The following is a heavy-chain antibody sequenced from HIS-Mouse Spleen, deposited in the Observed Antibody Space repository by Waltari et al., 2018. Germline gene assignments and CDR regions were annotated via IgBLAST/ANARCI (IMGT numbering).Heavy chain of an antibody. CDR3: AREIPYSSSWYDWYFDL. J-gene: IGHJ2*01. CDR2: IYYSGST. D-gene: IGHD6-13*01. Sequence: QLQLQESGPGLVQPSETLSLTCTVSGGSISSSSYYWGWIRQPPGKGLEWIGSIYYSGSTYYNASLKSRVTISVDTSKNQCSLKLSSVTAADTAVYYCAREIPYSSSWYDWYFDLWGRGTLVTVSS. CDR1: GGSISSSSYY. V-gene: IGHV4-39*07.